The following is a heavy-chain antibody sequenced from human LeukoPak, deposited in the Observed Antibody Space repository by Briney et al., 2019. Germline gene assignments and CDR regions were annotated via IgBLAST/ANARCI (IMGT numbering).Heavy chain of an antibody. D-gene: IGHD4-11*01. Sequence: PGRSLRLSCAASGFTFSSYGMHWVRQAPGKGLEWVAVIWYDGGNKYYADSVKGRFTISRDNSKNTLYLQMNSLRAEDTAVYYCARGHDYSNTPFDYWGQGTLVTVSS. V-gene: IGHV3-33*01. CDR2: IWYDGGNK. CDR1: GFTFSSYG. J-gene: IGHJ4*02. CDR3: ARGHDYSNTPFDY.